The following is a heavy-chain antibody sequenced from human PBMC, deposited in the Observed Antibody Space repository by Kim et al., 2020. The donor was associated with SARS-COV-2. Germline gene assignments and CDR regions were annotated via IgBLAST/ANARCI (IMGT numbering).Heavy chain of an antibody. Sequence: GGSLRLSCAASGFTFSSYAMHWVRQAPGKGLEWVAVISYDGSNKYYADSVKGRFTISRDNSKNTLYLQMNSLRAEDTAVYYCARGLDIVVVPAAINMDVWGKGTTVTVSS. CDR3: ARGLDIVVVPAAINMDV. J-gene: IGHJ6*03. V-gene: IGHV3-30-3*01. CDR2: ISYDGSNK. D-gene: IGHD2-2*02. CDR1: GFTFSSYA.